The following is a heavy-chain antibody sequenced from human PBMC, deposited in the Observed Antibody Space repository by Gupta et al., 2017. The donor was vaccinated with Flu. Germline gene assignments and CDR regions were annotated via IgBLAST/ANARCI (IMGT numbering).Heavy chain of an antibody. V-gene: IGHV1-18*01. CDR1: GYTFTSFV. Sequence: QVQLVQSAAEVKKPGASLKVSCEASGYTFTSFVINWVRQAPGQGVEWLGWINPYNGNTNYAQSFQGRVTMTADTSRITAYMELRSLRSDDTAVYYCAKEQYYRVNSNYHPDAFDLWGQGTMVTVS. CDR3: AKEQYYRVNSNYHPDAFDL. CDR2: INPYNGNT. D-gene: IGHD3-10*01. J-gene: IGHJ3*01.